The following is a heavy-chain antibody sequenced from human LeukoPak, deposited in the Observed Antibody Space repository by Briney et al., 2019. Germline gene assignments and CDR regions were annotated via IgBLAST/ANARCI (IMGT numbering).Heavy chain of an antibody. D-gene: IGHD3-22*01. Sequence: GESLKISCKGSGYSFTSYWIGWVRQMPGKGLEWMGIIYPGDSDTRYSPSFQGQVTISADKSTSTAYLQWSSLKASHTAMYYCARTAYPYYYDSSGNDAFDIWGQGTMVTVSS. J-gene: IGHJ3*02. CDR3: ARTAYPYYYDSSGNDAFDI. CDR1: GYSFTSYW. CDR2: IYPGDSDT. V-gene: IGHV5-51*01.